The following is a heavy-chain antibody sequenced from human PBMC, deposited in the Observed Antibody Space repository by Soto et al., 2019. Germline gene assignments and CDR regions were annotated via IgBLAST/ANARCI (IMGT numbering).Heavy chain of an antibody. D-gene: IGHD6-19*01. V-gene: IGHV1-3*01. CDR3: ARDSRAEYYFDY. CDR1: GYTFTSYA. Sequence: ASVKVSCKASGYTFTSYAMHWVRQAPGQRLEWMGWINAGNGNTKYSQKFQGRVTITRDTSASTAYMELSSLRSEDTAVYYCARDSRAEYYFDYWGQGTLVTVSS. J-gene: IGHJ4*02. CDR2: INAGNGNT.